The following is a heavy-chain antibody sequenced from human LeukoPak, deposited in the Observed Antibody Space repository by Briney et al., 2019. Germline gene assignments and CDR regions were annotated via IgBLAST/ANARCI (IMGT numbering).Heavy chain of an antibody. D-gene: IGHD4-23*01. Sequence: PGGSLRLSCAASGFTFSSYAMSWVRQAPGKGLEWVAYIRYDGNNKNYADSVKGRFTISRDNSKDTLFLQMNSLRPEDTAVYYCTKGDDYGANTRLPKYNWFDPWGQGTLVTVSP. CDR1: GFTFSSYA. CDR3: TKGDDYGANTRLPKYNWFDP. J-gene: IGHJ5*02. V-gene: IGHV3-30*02. CDR2: IRYDGNNK.